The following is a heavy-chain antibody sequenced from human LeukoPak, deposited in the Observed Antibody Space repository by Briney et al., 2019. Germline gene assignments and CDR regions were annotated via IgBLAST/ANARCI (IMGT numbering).Heavy chain of an antibody. Sequence: GGSLRLSCAASGFTFSNYAIHWVCQAPGKGLEWVAVISYDGSNKYYADSVKGRFAISRDNSKNTLYLQMNSLRAEDTAVYYCAIGVVITTAFDNWGQGTLVTVSS. J-gene: IGHJ4*02. CDR1: GFTFSNYA. CDR2: ISYDGSNK. V-gene: IGHV3-30*09. CDR3: AIGVVITTAFDN. D-gene: IGHD3-22*01.